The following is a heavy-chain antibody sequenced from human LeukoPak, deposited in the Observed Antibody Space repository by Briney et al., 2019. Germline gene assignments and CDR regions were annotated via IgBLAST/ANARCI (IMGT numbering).Heavy chain of an antibody. CDR1: AGSISSSNW. J-gene: IGHJ6*02. V-gene: IGHV4-4*02. CDR2: IYYSGST. CDR3: ARSNDILTGHPPPGYGMDV. D-gene: IGHD3-9*01. Sequence: SETLSLTCSVSAGSISSSNWWSWVRQSPVKGLEWIGYIYYSGSTNYNPSLKSRVTISVDTSTNQFSRKLRSVTAADTAVYYCARSNDILTGHPPPGYGMDVWGQGTTVTVSS.